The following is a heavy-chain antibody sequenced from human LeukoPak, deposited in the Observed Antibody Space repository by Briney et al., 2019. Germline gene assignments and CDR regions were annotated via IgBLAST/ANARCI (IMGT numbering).Heavy chain of an antibody. J-gene: IGHJ4*02. CDR2: TKPDGSAE. CDR3: ARDGGLHTNFDY. CDR1: GLSFRNYW. V-gene: IGHV3-7*01. D-gene: IGHD2-15*01. Sequence: PGGSLRLSCAASGLSFRNYWMGWVRQAPGKGLEGVANTKPDGSAEYYADSVRGRFSTSRDNANNLLYLQMNSLRAEDTAVYYCARDGGLHTNFDYWGQGTLVTVSS.